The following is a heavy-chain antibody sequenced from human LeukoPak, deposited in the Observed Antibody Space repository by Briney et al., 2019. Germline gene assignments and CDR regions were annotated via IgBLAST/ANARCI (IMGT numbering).Heavy chain of an antibody. J-gene: IGHJ4*02. Sequence: PGGSLRLSCTASKFTFSHYGMQWVRQAPGKGLEWVAVISSDGSIEVYADSVKGRFTLSRDNSINTVDLQMNSLRAEDTAVYYCARGGYYYDTCGPFDYWGQGTLVTVSS. CDR1: KFTFSHYG. D-gene: IGHD3-22*01. CDR2: ISSDGSIE. V-gene: IGHV3-30*03. CDR3: ARGGYYYDTCGPFDY.